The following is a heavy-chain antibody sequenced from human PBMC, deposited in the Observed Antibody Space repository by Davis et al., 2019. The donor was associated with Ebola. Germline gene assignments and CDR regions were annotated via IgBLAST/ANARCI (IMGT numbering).Heavy chain of an antibody. V-gene: IGHV4-34*01. Sequence: MPSETLSLTCAVYGGSFSGYYWSWIRQPPGKGLEWIGEINHSGSTNYNPSLKSRVTISVDTSKNQFSLKLSSVTAADTAVYYCARDGSLYYDILTGYYTRYGMDVWGKGTTVTVSS. CDR1: GGSFSGYY. J-gene: IGHJ6*04. CDR3: ARDGSLYYDILTGYYTRYGMDV. CDR2: INHSGST. D-gene: IGHD3-9*01.